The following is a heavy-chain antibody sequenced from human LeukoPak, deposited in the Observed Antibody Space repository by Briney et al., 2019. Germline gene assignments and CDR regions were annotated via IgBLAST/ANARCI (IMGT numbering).Heavy chain of an antibody. Sequence: ASVKVSCKASGYTFTSYGISWVRQAPGQGLEWMGCTSAYNGNTNYAQKLQGRVTMTTDTSTSTAYMELRSLRSDDTAVYYCASYDCSGGSCYRGYGMDVWGQGTTVTVSS. J-gene: IGHJ6*02. CDR1: GYTFTSYG. CDR2: TSAYNGNT. V-gene: IGHV1-18*01. D-gene: IGHD2-15*01. CDR3: ASYDCSGGSCYRGYGMDV.